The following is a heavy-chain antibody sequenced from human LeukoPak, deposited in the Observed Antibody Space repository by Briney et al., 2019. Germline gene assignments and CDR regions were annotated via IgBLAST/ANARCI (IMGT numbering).Heavy chain of an antibody. Sequence: SETLSLTCTVSGGSISSGGYYWSWIRQHPGKGLEWIGYIYYSGSTYYNPSLKSRVTISVDTSKNQFSLKLSSVTAADTAVYYCARDCLTMVRGHHREVDAFDIWGQGTMVTVSS. J-gene: IGHJ3*02. D-gene: IGHD3-10*01. CDR2: IYYSGST. V-gene: IGHV4-31*03. CDR3: ARDCLTMVRGHHREVDAFDI. CDR1: GGSISSGGYY.